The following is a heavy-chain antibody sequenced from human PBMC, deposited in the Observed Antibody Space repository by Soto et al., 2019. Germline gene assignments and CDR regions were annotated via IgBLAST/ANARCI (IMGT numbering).Heavy chain of an antibody. V-gene: IGHV3-23*01. CDR1: GFTFSSYA. CDR3: AKDKGKDFWSGFYGTYYGMDV. J-gene: IGHJ6*02. CDR2: ISGSGGRT. Sequence: EVQLLESGGGLVQPGGSLRLSCAASGFTFSSYAMTWVRQAPGKGLEWVSAISGSGGRTYYADSVKGQFTISRDNSKNTLYVQMNSLRDEDTALYYCAKDKGKDFWSGFYGTYYGMDVWGQGTTVTVSS. D-gene: IGHD3-3*01.